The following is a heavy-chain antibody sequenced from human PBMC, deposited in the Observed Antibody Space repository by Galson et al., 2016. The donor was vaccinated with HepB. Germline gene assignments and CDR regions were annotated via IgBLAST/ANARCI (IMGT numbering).Heavy chain of an antibody. Sequence: SVKVSCKASGDTFSSYSVTWVRQAPGLGLEWMGGTIPVSGTPNYSQKFRGRVTIIADKSTSTAVLELRSLRSKDTAIYYCARALAPPYGFDTWGQGTMVTVSS. CDR3: ARALAPPYGFDT. J-gene: IGHJ3*02. CDR2: TIPVSGTP. V-gene: IGHV1-69*06. CDR1: GDTFSSYS.